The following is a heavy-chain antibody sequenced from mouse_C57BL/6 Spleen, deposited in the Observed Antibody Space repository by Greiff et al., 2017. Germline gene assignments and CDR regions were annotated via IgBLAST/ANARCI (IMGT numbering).Heavy chain of an antibody. D-gene: IGHD2-4*01. CDR2: ISYSGST. CDR1: GYSITSGYD. Sequence: EVKLQESGPGMVKPSQSLSLTCTVTGYSITSGYDWHWIRHFPGNKLEWMGYISYSGSTNYNPSLKSRISITHDTSKNHFFLKLNSVTTEDTATYYCARDGDYGYAMDYWGQGTSVTVSS. V-gene: IGHV3-1*01. CDR3: ARDGDYGYAMDY. J-gene: IGHJ4*01.